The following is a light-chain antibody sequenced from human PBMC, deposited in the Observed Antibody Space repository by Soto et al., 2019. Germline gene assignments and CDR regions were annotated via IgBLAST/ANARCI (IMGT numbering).Light chain of an antibody. Sequence: EKVMTQSPATLSVSPGERATLSCRASENVKTRLAWYQQKSGQAPRLLIYDAFTRATGIPARFSGSASGTDFTLTISSLQSEDSAVYYCQQYDDWPLTFGGGTKVEIK. CDR2: DAF. CDR1: ENVKTR. CDR3: QQYDDWPLT. J-gene: IGKJ4*01. V-gene: IGKV3-15*01.